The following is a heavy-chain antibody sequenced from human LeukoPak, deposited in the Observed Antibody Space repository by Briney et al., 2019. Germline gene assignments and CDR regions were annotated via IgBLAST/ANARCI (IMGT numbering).Heavy chain of an antibody. CDR1: GGSVSSGSYY. J-gene: IGHJ5*02. D-gene: IGHD6-19*01. CDR3: AREEIAVAGLTTNWFDP. CDR2: IYYSGST. V-gene: IGHV4-61*01. Sequence: SETLSLTCTVSGGSVSSGSYYWSWIRQPPGKGLEWIGYIYYSGSTNYNPSLKSRVTISVDTSKNQFSLKLSSVTAADTAVYYCAREEIAVAGLTTNWFDPWGQGALVTVSS.